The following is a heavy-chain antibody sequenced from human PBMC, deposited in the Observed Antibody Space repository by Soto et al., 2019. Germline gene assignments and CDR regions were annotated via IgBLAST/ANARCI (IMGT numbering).Heavy chain of an antibody. CDR3: AREGYSYGYVSGYFDY. D-gene: IGHD5-18*01. CDR1: GGTFHSDA. J-gene: IGHJ4*02. V-gene: IGHV1-69*13. CDR2: IIPIFGTA. Sequence: SPVKVSCKATGGTFHSDAISWVRQAPGQGLEWMGGIIPIFGTANYAQKFQGRVTITADESTSTAYMELSSLRSEDTAVYYCAREGYSYGYVSGYFDYWGQGTLVTVSS.